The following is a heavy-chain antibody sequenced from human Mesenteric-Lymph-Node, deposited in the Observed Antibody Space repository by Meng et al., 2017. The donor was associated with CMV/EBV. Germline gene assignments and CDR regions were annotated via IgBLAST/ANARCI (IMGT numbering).Heavy chain of an antibody. CDR1: GYTFTTYW. V-gene: IGHV5-51*01. CDR2: IYPGDSDT. J-gene: IGHJ6*02. Sequence: KVSCKGSGYTFTTYWIGWVRQMPGKGLEWMGIIYPGDSDTRYSPSFQGQVTISADKSISTAYLQWNSLKASDNAMYYCARRSGGVPATMGYHYYYNMDVWGQGTTVTVSS. D-gene: IGHD2-2*01. CDR3: ARRSGGVPATMGYHYYYNMDV.